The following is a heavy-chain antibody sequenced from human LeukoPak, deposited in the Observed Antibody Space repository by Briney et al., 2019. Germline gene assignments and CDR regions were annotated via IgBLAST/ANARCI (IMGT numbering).Heavy chain of an antibody. CDR2: ISPYNGHT. V-gene: IGHV1-18*01. CDR1: GYTFSSYA. J-gene: IGHJ4*02. D-gene: IGHD3-10*01. CDR3: AREKFGVSFDS. Sequence: ASVKVSCKASGYTFSSYAISWVLQAPGQGLEWMGWISPYNGHTNYAQPFQGRVTMTTDTSTSSAYMELRSLRSDDTAVYYCAREKFGVSFDSWGQGTLVTVSS.